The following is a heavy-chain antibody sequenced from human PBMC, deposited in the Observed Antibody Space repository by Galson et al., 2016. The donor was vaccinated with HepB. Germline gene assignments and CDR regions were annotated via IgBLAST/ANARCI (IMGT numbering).Heavy chain of an antibody. J-gene: IGHJ3*02. CDR3: ASYLVQSYVGSDAFDT. D-gene: IGHD6-13*01. CDR2: INPNGGST. Sequence: SVKVSCKASGYTFTSYYIHWVRQAPGQGLEWMGIINPNGGSTRHAQKFQGRVTMTRDTSTSTVYMELSSLRSEDTAVYYCASYLVQSYVGSDAFDTWGLGTMVTVSS. CDR1: GYTFTSYY. V-gene: IGHV1-46*01.